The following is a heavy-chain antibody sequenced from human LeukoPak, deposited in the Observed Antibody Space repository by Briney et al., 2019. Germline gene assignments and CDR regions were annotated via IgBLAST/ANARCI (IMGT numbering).Heavy chain of an antibody. CDR3: ARGYDISTGYYGWFDP. J-gene: IGHJ5*02. Sequence: GGSLRLSCAASGFTFSSYEMNWVRQAPGKGLEWVSYISSSGSTIYYADSVKGRFTISRDNAKNSLYLQMNSLRAEDTAVYYCARGYDISTGYYGWFDPWGQGTLVTVSS. V-gene: IGHV3-48*03. D-gene: IGHD3-9*01. CDR2: ISSSGSTI. CDR1: GFTFSSYE.